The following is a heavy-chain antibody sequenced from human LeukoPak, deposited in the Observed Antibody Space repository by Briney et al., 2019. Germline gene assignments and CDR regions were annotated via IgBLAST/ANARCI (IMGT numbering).Heavy chain of an antibody. V-gene: IGHV4-34*01. CDR2: INHSGST. J-gene: IGHJ4*02. CDR1: GGSFSGYY. CDR3: ARGGQRRRAHFDY. D-gene: IGHD6-25*01. Sequence: SETLSLTCAVDGGSFSGYYWSWIRQPPGKGLEWIGEINHSGSTNYNPSLKSRVTISVDTSKNQFSLKLSSVTAADTAVYYCARGGQRRRAHFDYWGQGTLVTVSS.